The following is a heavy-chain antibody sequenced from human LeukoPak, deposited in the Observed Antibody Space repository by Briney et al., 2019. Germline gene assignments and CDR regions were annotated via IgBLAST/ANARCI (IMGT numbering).Heavy chain of an antibody. CDR3: ARGPNYYSSSSHFDY. J-gene: IGHJ4*02. D-gene: IGHD6-6*01. V-gene: IGHV3-48*03. CDR1: GFTFSSYE. Sequence: GGSLRLSCAASGFTFSSYEMNWVRQAPGKGREWLSHISSTGNTIYYADSVKGRFTISRDNAKNSLYLQMNSLRAEDTAVYYCARGPNYYSSSSHFDYWGQGTLVTVSS. CDR2: ISSTGNTI.